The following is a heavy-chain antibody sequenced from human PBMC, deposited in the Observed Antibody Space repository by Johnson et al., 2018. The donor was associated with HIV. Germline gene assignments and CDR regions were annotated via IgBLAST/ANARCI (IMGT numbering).Heavy chain of an antibody. V-gene: IGHV3-20*04. CDR1: GFSFHDYG. J-gene: IGHJ3*02. Sequence: VQLVESGGGVVRPGGSLRLSCAASGFSFHDYGMSWVRQAPGKGLEWVSGINWNGGSSGYADSVRGRCTISRDNGKNSLYLQMNSLRTGDTAVYYCAKGWRQLWPTGDGAFDIWGQGTMVTVSS. CDR2: INWNGGSS. D-gene: IGHD5-18*01. CDR3: AKGWRQLWPTGDGAFDI.